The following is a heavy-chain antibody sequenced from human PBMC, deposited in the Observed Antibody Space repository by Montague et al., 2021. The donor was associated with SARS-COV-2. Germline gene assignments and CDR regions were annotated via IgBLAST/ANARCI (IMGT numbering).Heavy chain of an antibody. CDR1: GGSISGGGYY. V-gene: IGHV4-31*03. Sequence: TLSLTCTVSGGSISGGGYYWSWIRQHPGKGLEWIGYIYYSGSTYYNPPLKSRVTISVDTSKNQFSLKLSTVTAADTAVYYCARARITMIVVVNAFDIWGQGTMVTVSS. D-gene: IGHD3-22*01. CDR2: IYYSGST. J-gene: IGHJ3*02. CDR3: ARARITMIVVVNAFDI.